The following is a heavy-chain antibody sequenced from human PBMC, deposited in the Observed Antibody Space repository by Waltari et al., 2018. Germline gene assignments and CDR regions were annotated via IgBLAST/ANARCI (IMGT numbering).Heavy chain of an antibody. CDR3: ARDGSRGYDNDY. J-gene: IGHJ4*02. CDR1: GFTFSFYA. V-gene: IGHV3-48*04. D-gene: IGHD6-25*01. Sequence: EVHLMESGGDLVQPGGSLRLSCAASGFTFSFYAMNWVRQAPGKGLEWVSYISRDARTIYYADSVKGRFTISRDNTRDSLFLQMNSLRAEDTAVYFCARDGSRGYDNDYWGQGTLVTVSS. CDR2: ISRDARTI.